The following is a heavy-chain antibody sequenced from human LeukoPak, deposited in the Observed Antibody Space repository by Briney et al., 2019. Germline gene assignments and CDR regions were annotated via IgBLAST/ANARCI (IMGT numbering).Heavy chain of an antibody. CDR2: ISSSSSYI. V-gene: IGHV3-21*01. CDR3: ATDPFFTKKRWLQLVSREAFDI. Sequence: NPGGSLRLSCAASGFTFSSYSMNWVRQAPGKGLEWVSSISSSSSYIYYADSVKGRFTISRDNAKNSLYLQMNSLRAEDTAVYYCATDPFFTKKRWLQLVSREAFDIWGQGTMVTVSS. CDR1: GFTFSSYS. D-gene: IGHD5-24*01. J-gene: IGHJ3*02.